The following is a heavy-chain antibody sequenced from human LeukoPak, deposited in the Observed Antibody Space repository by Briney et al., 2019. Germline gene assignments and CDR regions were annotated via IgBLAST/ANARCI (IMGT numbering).Heavy chain of an antibody. D-gene: IGHD1-1*01. Sequence: SVKVSCKASGGTFSSYAISWVRQAPGQGLEWTGGIIPIFGTANYAQKFQGRVTITADESTSTAYMELSSLRSEDTAVYYCARVRGNDVPVAFDIWGQGTMVTVSS. CDR2: IIPIFGTA. CDR1: GGTFSSYA. V-gene: IGHV1-69*13. CDR3: ARVRGNDVPVAFDI. J-gene: IGHJ3*02.